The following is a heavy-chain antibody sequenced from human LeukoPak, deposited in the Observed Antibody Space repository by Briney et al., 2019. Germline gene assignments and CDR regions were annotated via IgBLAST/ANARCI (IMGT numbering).Heavy chain of an antibody. CDR2: ISWDGGST. J-gene: IGHJ4*02. Sequence: PGGSLRLSCAASGFTFDDYTMHWVRQAPGKGLEWVSLISWDGGSTYYADSVKGRFTISRDNSKNSLYLQMNSLRTEDTALYYCAKDGGQYYDSSGYFDYWGQGTLVTVSS. V-gene: IGHV3-43*01. CDR1: GFTFDDYT. CDR3: AKDGGQYYDSSGYFDY. D-gene: IGHD3-22*01.